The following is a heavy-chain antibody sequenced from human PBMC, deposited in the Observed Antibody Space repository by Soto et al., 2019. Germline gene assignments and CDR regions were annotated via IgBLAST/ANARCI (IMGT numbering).Heavy chain of an antibody. CDR3: STRAYDTNGYYRFDP. CDR2: INHSGRV. V-gene: IGHV4-34*01. Sequence: SETLSLTCAVYGGSFSGHSWTWIRQSPGKGLEWIGDINHSGRVNYSPSLKSRVTISLDTSKNQFSLTLSAVTAADTAMYYCSTRAYDTNGYYRFDPWGQGTQVTVSS. CDR1: GGSFSGHS. D-gene: IGHD3-22*01. J-gene: IGHJ5*01.